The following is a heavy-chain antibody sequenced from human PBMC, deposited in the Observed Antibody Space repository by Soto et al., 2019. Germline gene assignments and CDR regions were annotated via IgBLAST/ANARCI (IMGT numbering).Heavy chain of an antibody. D-gene: IGHD3-9*01. CDR1: GGSISSGDYY. V-gene: IGHV4-30-4*01. Sequence: PSETLSLTCTVSGGSISSGDYYWSWIRQPPGKGLEWIGYIYYSGSTYYNPSLKSRVTISVDTSKNQFPLKLSSVTAADTAVYYCARYYDILTGYYGRDDAFDIWGQGTMVTVSS. J-gene: IGHJ3*02. CDR3: ARYYDILTGYYGRDDAFDI. CDR2: IYYSGST.